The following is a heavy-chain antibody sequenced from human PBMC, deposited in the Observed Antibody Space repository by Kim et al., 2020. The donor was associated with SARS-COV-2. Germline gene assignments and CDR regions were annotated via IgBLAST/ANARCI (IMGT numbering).Heavy chain of an antibody. Sequence: GGSLRLSCAASGFTFSSYGMHWVRQAPGKGLEWVAVIWYDGSNKYYADSVKGRFTISRDNSKNTLYLQMNSLRAEDTAVYYCARDKSRQWLATSENWFDPWGQGTLVTVSS. J-gene: IGHJ5*02. D-gene: IGHD6-19*01. CDR1: GFTFSSYG. V-gene: IGHV3-33*01. CDR2: IWYDGSNK. CDR3: ARDKSRQWLATSENWFDP.